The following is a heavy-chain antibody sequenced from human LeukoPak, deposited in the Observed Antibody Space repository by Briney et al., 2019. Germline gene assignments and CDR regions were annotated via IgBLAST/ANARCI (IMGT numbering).Heavy chain of an antibody. J-gene: IGHJ6*03. Sequence: PGDSLRFSCAASGFSFSDHHMTWIRQAPGKGLEWVSYISSSGDTIYYADSVKGRITVSRDNSKNSLFLQMNSLRAEDTAVYYCASVYGYYYYYMDVWGKGTAVTVSS. V-gene: IGHV3-11*01. CDR2: ISSSGDTI. D-gene: IGHD1-14*01. CDR1: GFSFSDHH. CDR3: ASVYGYYYYYMDV.